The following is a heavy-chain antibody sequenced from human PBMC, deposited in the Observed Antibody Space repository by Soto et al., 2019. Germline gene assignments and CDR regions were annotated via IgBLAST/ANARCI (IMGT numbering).Heavy chain of an antibody. J-gene: IGHJ4*02. CDR1: GYTFSSYG. V-gene: IGHV1-3*01. D-gene: IGHD6-19*01. Sequence: ASVKVSCKASGYTFSSYGVHWVRQAPGQRLEWMGWINAGNGNTKYSQKFQGRVTINRDTSASTAYMELSRLRSEDTAAYYCARDGAVAGSINFDYWGQGTLVTVSS. CDR3: ARDGAVAGSINFDY. CDR2: INAGNGNT.